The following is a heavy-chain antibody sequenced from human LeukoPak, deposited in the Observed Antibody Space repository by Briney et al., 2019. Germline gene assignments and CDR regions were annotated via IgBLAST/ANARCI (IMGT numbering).Heavy chain of an antibody. J-gene: IGHJ4*02. V-gene: IGHV3-21*04. CDR2: ISSSSSYI. Sequence: GGSLRLSCAASGFTFSSYSMNWVRQAPGKGLEWVSSISSSSSYIYYADSVKGRFTISRDNAKNSLYLQMNSLRAEDTALYYCARVPYDTTDYYPYYFDYWGQGTLVTVSS. CDR3: ARVPYDTTDYYPYYFDY. D-gene: IGHD3-22*01. CDR1: GFTFSSYS.